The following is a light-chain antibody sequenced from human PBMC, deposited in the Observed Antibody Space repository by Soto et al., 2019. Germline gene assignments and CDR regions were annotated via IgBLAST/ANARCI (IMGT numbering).Light chain of an antibody. CDR2: AAS. CDR1: QNINNY. Sequence: DIQITQSPSSLSASVGDRVTITCQASQNINNYLKWYQQTPGRAPKLLICAASNLHSGLPSRFSGSGAGTDFTLTISSLQPEDVATYYCRQTSTTTVTFGQGTRLEIK. V-gene: IGKV1-39*01. J-gene: IGKJ5*01. CDR3: RQTSTTTVT.